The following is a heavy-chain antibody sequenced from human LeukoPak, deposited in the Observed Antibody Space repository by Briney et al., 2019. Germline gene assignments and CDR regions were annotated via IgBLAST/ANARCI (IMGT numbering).Heavy chain of an antibody. J-gene: IGHJ6*02. V-gene: IGHV4-34*01. Sequence: RXPPGKGXEWIXXIKHSGSTNYTPSLKSRVTISVDTSKNQFSLKLSSVTAADTAVYYCARAEVAVAASRVYYYYGMDVWGQGTTVTVSS. D-gene: IGHD2-15*01. CDR2: IKHSGST. CDR3: ARAEVAVAASRVYYYYGMDV.